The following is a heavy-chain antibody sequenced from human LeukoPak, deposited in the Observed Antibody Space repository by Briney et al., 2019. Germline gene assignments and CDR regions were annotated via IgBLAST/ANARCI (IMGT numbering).Heavy chain of an antibody. Sequence: SETLSLTCTVSGGYISSSSNYWGWIRQPPGKGLEWIGSIYYSKNTYYNPSLKSRVTISADTSKNQFSLTLGSVSATDTAVYYCVSPRGFSYGYFDYWGQGTLVTVSS. CDR3: VSPRGFSYGYFDY. J-gene: IGHJ4*02. D-gene: IGHD5-18*01. CDR2: IYYSKNT. V-gene: IGHV4-39*01. CDR1: GGYISSSSNY.